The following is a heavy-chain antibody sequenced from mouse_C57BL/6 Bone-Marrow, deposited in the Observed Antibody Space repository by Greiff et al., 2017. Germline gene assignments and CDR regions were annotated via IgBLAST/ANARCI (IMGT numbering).Heavy chain of an antibody. CDR1: GYTFTSYG. D-gene: IGHD2-10*01. CDR2: IYPRSGNT. J-gene: IGHJ1*03. Sequence: QVQLQQSGAELARPGASVTLSCKASGYTFTSYGISWVKQRTGQGLEWIGEIYPRSGNTYYNEKFKGKATLTADKSSSTAYMELRSLTSEDSAVYFCARSYPWYFDVWGTGTTVTVSS. V-gene: IGHV1-81*01. CDR3: ARSYPWYFDV.